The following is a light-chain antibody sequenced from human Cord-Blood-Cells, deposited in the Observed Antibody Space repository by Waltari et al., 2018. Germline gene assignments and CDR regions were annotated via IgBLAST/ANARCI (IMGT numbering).Light chain of an antibody. Sequence: DIVMTQSPDSLAVSLGERATINCKSSQSVLYSSNNKNYLAWYQQKPGQHPELLIYCASIPKYRVPELFLSSVSGTDFTFSIRNLQGADVAVHYCQQYYSSPLNFGGGAKVEIK. CDR2: CAS. V-gene: IGKV4-1*01. J-gene: IGKJ4*01. CDR1: QSVLYSSNNKNY. CDR3: QQYYSSPLN.